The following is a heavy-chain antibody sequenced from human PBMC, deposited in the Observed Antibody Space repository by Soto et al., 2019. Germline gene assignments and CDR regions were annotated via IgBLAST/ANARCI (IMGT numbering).Heavy chain of an antibody. Sequence: PGGSLRLSCAASGFPFSIYWMHWVRQSPGKGLVWVSEIDIDGSRTNYADSVKGRFTISRDKAKNTLYLQMNSLRAEDTAVYYCASREAPVDYWCQGSVVAVSS. J-gene: IGHJ4*02. CDR2: IDIDGSRT. D-gene: IGHD2-2*01. CDR1: GFPFSIYW. CDR3: ASREAPVDY. V-gene: IGHV3-74*01.